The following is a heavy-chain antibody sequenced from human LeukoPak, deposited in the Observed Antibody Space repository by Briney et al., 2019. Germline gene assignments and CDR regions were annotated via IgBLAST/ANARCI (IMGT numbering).Heavy chain of an antibody. J-gene: IGHJ2*01. CDR1: GGSISSYC. D-gene: IGHD3-10*01. V-gene: IGHV4-59*01. CDR2: IYYSGST. Sequence: SETLSLTCTVSGGSISSYCWSWIRQPPGKGLEWIGYIYYSGSTNYNPSLKSRVTISVDTSKNQFSLKLSSVTAADTAVYYCARVLGGPPAGWYFDLWGRGTLVTVSS. CDR3: ARVLGGPPAGWYFDL.